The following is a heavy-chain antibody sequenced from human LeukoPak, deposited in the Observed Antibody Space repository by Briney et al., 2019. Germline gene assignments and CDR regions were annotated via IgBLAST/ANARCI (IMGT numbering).Heavy chain of an antibody. J-gene: IGHJ4*02. CDR1: GGSITSTDFW. D-gene: IGHD3-3*01. V-gene: IGHV4-39*01. CDR2: FYYNGSP. CDR3: ARRGQRTAWSFDY. Sequence: SETLSLTCSVSGGSITSTDFWWGWIRQPPGKGLEWITNFYYNGSPYNNPSLEGRVTISVDASKNQFSLKLSSVTAADTAIYYCARRGQRTAWSFDYWGQGTLVTVSS.